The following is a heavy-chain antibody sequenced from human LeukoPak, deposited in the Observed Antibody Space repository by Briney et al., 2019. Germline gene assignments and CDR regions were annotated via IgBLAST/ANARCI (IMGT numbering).Heavy chain of an antibody. D-gene: IGHD2-15*01. CDR3: ARAGPGYCSGSSCFDY. Sequence: SETLSLTCTVSGGSISGYYWSWIRQPPGKGLEWIGYIYYSGSTNYNPSLKSRVTISLDMSKNQFSLKLSSVTAADTAVYYCARAGPGYCSGSSCFDYWGQGTLVTVSS. V-gene: IGHV4-59*01. CDR1: GGSISGYY. CDR2: IYYSGST. J-gene: IGHJ4*02.